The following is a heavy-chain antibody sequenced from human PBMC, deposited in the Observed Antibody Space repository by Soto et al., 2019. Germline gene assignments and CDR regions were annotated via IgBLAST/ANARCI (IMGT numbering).Heavy chain of an antibody. V-gene: IGHV3-74*01. CDR3: AGGRAGRDV. Sequence: EVQLVESGGGLVQPGGSLRLSCAASGLSFNIYWMHWVRQVPGKGLVWLARIKSDGSNTIYVDSVKGRFTISRDNAKSTVFMQMDSLRDEDTCVYYCAGGRAGRDVWGKGTTVTVSS. CDR1: GLSFNIYW. J-gene: IGHJ6*04. CDR2: IKSDGSNT.